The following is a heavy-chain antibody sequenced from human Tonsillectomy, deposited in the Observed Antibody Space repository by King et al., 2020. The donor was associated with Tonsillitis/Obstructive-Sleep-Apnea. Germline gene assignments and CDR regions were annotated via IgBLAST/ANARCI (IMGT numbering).Heavy chain of an antibody. V-gene: IGHV1-18*01. J-gene: IGHJ3*02. Sequence: QLVQSGAEVKKPGASVKVSCKASGYTFTSHGISWVRQAPGQGLEWMGWISTYNAYTNYAQKLQGRVTMTTDTSTSTAYMELRSLRSDDTAVYYCASVTSAHSTFGAFDIWGQGTMVTVSS. CDR2: ISTYNAYT. D-gene: IGHD3-3*02. CDR3: ASVTSAHSTFGAFDI. CDR1: GYTFTSHG.